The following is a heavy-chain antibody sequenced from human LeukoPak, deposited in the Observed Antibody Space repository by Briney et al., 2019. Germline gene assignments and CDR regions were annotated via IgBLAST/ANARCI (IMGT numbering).Heavy chain of an antibody. Sequence: SETLSLTCTVSGGSISSYYWSWIRQPPGKGLEWIGYIYYSGSTNYNPSLKSRVTISVDTSKNQFSLKLSSVTAADTAVYYCARHRDDYYDSSGYNWYFDLWGRGTLVTVSS. J-gene: IGHJ2*01. CDR3: ARHRDDYYDSSGYNWYFDL. D-gene: IGHD3-22*01. CDR2: IYYSGST. V-gene: IGHV4-59*08. CDR1: GGSISSYY.